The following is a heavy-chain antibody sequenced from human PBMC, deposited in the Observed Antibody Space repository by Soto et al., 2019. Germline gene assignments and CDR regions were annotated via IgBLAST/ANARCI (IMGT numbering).Heavy chain of an antibody. CDR1: GFTFRIHA. J-gene: IGHJ6*02. Sequence: EVQLLESGGGLVQPGGSLRLSCAAAGFTFRIHAMSWVRQAPGKGLEWVSTIGSTDIYYADSVKGRFTISRDNSKNTLYLQMNSLRAEDTAVYYCAKDYWDYYGMDVWGQGTTVTVSS. V-gene: IGHV3-23*01. D-gene: IGHD2-8*02. CDR3: AKDYWDYYGMDV. CDR2: IGSTDI.